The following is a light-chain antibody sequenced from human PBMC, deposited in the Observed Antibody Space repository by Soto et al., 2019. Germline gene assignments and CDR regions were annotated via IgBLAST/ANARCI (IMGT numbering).Light chain of an antibody. Sequence: EIVMTQSPATLSVSPGERATLSCRASQSVSSNLAWYQQKPGQAPRLLIYGASTRATGIPARFSGSGSGTEFTLTISSLQSEDFALYYCQQYNNWPRTFGQGTKVYIK. V-gene: IGKV3-15*01. CDR3: QQYNNWPRT. J-gene: IGKJ1*01. CDR1: QSVSSN. CDR2: GAS.